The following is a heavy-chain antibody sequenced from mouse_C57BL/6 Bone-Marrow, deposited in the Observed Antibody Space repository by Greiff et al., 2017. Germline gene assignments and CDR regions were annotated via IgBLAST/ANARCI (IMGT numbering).Heavy chain of an antibody. CDR3: ARGAY. CDR1: GFSLTSYG. V-gene: IGHV2-2*01. CDR2: IWSGGST. Sequence: QVQLKQSGPGLVQPSQSLSITCTVSGFSLTSYGVNWVRQSPGKGLEWLGVIWSGGSTDYNAAFISRLSISKDNPKSQVFFKMNSLQADDTAIYYCARGAYWGQGTLVTVSA. J-gene: IGHJ3*01.